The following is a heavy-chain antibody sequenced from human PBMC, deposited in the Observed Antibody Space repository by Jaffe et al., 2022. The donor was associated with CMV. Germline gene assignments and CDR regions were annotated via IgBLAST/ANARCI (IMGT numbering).Heavy chain of an antibody. V-gene: IGHV4-34*01. CDR3: ARVVVLMVYAIRRGVLYYFDY. J-gene: IGHJ4*02. D-gene: IGHD2-8*01. CDR2: INHSGST. Sequence: QVQLQQWGAGLLKPSETLSLTCAVYGGSFSGYYWSWIRQPPGKGLEWIGEINHSGSTNYNPSLKSRVTISVDTSKNQFSLKLSSVTAADTAVYYCARVVVLMVYAIRRGVLYYFDYWGQGTLVTVSS. CDR1: GGSFSGYY.